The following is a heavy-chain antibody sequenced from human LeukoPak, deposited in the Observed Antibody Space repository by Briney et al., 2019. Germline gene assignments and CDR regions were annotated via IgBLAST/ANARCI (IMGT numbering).Heavy chain of an antibody. CDR3: ASPPPSYSSGWYQRY. J-gene: IGHJ4*02. Sequence: GGSLRLSCAASGFTFSSYEMTWVRQAPGKGLEWVSYISSSGSTIYYADSVKGRFTISRDDAKNSLYLQMNSLRAEDTAVYYCASPPPSYSSGWYQRYWGQGTLVTVSS. CDR1: GFTFSSYE. D-gene: IGHD6-19*01. V-gene: IGHV3-48*03. CDR2: ISSSGSTI.